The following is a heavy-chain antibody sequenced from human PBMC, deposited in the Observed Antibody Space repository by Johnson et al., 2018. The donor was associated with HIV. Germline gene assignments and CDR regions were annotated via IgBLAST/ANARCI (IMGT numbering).Heavy chain of an antibody. V-gene: IGHV3-11*04. J-gene: IGHJ3*02. CDR1: GFTFSDYY. Sequence: QVQLVESGGGLIQPGGSLRLSCAASGFTFSDYYMSWIRQAPGKGLEWVSYISSDGSTIYYADSMKGRFTISRDNAKNSLYLQMNSLRTDDTAMYYCAKGHSSGYPKDAFVIWGRGTIVTVSS. CDR3: AKGHSSGYPKDAFVI. CDR2: ISSDGSTI. D-gene: IGHD3-22*01.